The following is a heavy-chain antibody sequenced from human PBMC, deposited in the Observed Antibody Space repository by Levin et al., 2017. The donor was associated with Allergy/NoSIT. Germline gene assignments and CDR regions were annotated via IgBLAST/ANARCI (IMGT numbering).Heavy chain of an antibody. J-gene: IGHJ3*02. CDR1: GFTFSSYW. D-gene: IGHD2-15*01. Sequence: PGGSLRLSCAASGFTFSSYWMHWVRQAPGKGLVWVSRINSDGSSTSYADSVKGRFTISRDNAKNTLYLQMNSLRAEDTAVYYCARSSGLVVGDAFDIWGQGTMVTVSS. V-gene: IGHV3-74*01. CDR2: INSDGSST. CDR3: ARSSGLVVGDAFDI.